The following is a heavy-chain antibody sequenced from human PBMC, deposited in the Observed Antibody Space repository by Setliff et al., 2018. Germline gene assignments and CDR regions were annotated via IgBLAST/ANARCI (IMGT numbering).Heavy chain of an antibody. Sequence: SETLSLTCTVSGGSISSHYWSWIRQPPGKGLEWIGYIYYSGSTNYNPSLKSRVTISVDTSKNQFSLKLSSVTAADTAVYYRARVGHAFDIWGQGTMVTVSS. J-gene: IGHJ3*02. D-gene: IGHD3-3*01. CDR2: IYYSGST. CDR1: GGSISSHY. V-gene: IGHV4-59*11. CDR3: ARVGHAFDI.